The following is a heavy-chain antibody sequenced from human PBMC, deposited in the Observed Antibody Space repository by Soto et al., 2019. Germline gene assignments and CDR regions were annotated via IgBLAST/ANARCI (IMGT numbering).Heavy chain of an antibody. Sequence: SETLSLTCAVYGGSFSGYYWSWSWIRQSPGKGLEWIGEINYSGSTKYNPSLKSRVTISIDTSKDQFSLKLSSVTAADTAVYYCARHQPFYFGSGTYYNLLFDQSGQATLVTVSS. CDR3: ARHQPFYFGSGTYYNLLFDQ. CDR1: GGSFSGYY. V-gene: IGHV4-34*01. CDR2: INYSGST. D-gene: IGHD3-10*01. J-gene: IGHJ4*02.